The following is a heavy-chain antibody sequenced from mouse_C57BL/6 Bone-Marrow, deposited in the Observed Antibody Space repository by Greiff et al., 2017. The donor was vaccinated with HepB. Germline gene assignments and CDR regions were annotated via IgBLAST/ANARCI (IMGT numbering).Heavy chain of an antibody. D-gene: IGHD1-1*01. Sequence: QVQLQQPGAELVKPGASVKLSCKASGYTFTSYWMQWVKQRPGQGLEWIGEIDPSDSYTNYNQKFKGKATLTVDTSSSTAYMQLSSLTSEDSAVYYGASEGVRYCVDYWGQGSTRT. CDR3: ASEGVRYCVDY. CDR1: GYTFTSYW. V-gene: IGHV1-50*01. J-gene: IGHJ2*01. CDR2: IDPSDSYT.